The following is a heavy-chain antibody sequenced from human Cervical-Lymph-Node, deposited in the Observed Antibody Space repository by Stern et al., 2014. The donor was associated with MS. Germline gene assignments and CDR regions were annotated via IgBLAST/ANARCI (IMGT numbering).Heavy chain of an antibody. CDR3: AKERHGDYIFYYGMDV. J-gene: IGHJ6*02. D-gene: IGHD4-17*01. CDR2: IAYDGSNK. CDR1: GFTFTSYG. V-gene: IGHV3-30*18. Sequence: VQLLESGGGVVQPGRSLRLSCAASGFTFTSYGMHWVRQAPGQGLEWVAVIAYDGSNKYYADSVKGRVTISRDNSKNTLYLQMNSLRAEDTAVYYCAKERHGDYIFYYGMDVWGQGTTVTVSS.